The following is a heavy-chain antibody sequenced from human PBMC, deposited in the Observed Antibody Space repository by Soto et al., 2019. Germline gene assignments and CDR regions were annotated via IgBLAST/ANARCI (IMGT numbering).Heavy chain of an antibody. V-gene: IGHV1-69*06. D-gene: IGHD3-3*01. CDR3: ARRDTSGFLRYFDN. CDR2: IVPNVGTV. Sequence: QMQLVQSGAEVKNPGSSVKVSCKASGGTLSSFINYPINWVRQAPGQGLEWMGGIVPNVGTVNYAQKFQGRVTITADKSTGTAYMELSSLRSEDTALYYCARRDTSGFLRYFDNWGQRTLVTVSS. CDR1: GGTLSSFINYP. J-gene: IGHJ4*02.